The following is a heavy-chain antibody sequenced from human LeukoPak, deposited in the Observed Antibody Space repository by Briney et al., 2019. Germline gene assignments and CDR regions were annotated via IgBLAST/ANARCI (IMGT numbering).Heavy chain of an antibody. CDR1: GYTFTSYG. V-gene: IGHV1-18*01. J-gene: IGHJ6*03. D-gene: IGHD3-22*01. CDR3: ARVLHDRSALGFFYYYMDV. CDR2: ISAYNGDS. Sequence: ASVKVSCKASGYTFTSYGISWVRQAPGQELEWMGWISAYNGDSNYAQKLQDRVTMTTDTSTNTAHMDLRSLTSDDTAVYYCARVLHDRSALGFFYYYMDVWGKGTTVIVSS.